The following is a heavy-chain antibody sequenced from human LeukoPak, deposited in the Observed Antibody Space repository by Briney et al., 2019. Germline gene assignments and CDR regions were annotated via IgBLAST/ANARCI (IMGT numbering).Heavy chain of an antibody. Sequence: SETLSLTCTVSGGSISSYYWSWIRQPPGKGLEWIGYIYYSGSTNYNPSLKSRVTISVDTSKNQFSLKLSSVTAADTAVYYCARLSDPTYYYDSSGYPMDVWGKGTTVTISS. J-gene: IGHJ6*03. V-gene: IGHV4-59*12. CDR1: GGSISSYY. CDR2: IYYSGST. D-gene: IGHD3-22*01. CDR3: ARLSDPTYYYDSSGYPMDV.